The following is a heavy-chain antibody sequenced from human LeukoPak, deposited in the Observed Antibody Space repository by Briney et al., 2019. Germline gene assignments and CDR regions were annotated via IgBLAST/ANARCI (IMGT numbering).Heavy chain of an antibody. J-gene: IGHJ6*02. CDR3: ARDMYPYCGSGSDGMEV. Sequence: ASVKVSCTASVYTFTSYGISWVRQAPGQGLEWMGWISAYNGNTNYTQKLQGRVTMTTDTSTSTAYMELRSLRSDDTAVYYCARDMYPYCGSGSDGMEVWGQGTTVTVSS. V-gene: IGHV1-18*01. CDR2: ISAYNGNT. CDR1: VYTFTSYG. D-gene: IGHD3-10*01.